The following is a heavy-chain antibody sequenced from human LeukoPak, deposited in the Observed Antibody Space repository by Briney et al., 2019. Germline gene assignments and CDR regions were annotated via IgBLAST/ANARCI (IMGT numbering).Heavy chain of an antibody. Sequence: PGGSLTLSCAASGFGFSSYTMNWVRQAPGKGLEWVSSISGSISSKLYAESVKGRFTISRDNAKNSLYLQMNILRAEDTAVYYCAKGGLSRAFDYWGQGTLVTVSS. CDR1: GFGFSSYT. J-gene: IGHJ4*02. CDR3: AKGGLSRAFDY. V-gene: IGHV3-21*04. D-gene: IGHD3-16*02. CDR2: ISGSISSK.